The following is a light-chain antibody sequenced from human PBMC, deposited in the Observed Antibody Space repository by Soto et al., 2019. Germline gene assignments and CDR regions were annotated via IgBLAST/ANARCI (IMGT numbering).Light chain of an antibody. V-gene: IGKV3-11*01. CDR2: DAS. CDR3: QQRSNWPPVT. CDR1: QRVSSY. Sequence: EIVLTQSQATLSFSPGERAPLSCRASQRVSSYLAWYQQKPGQAPRLLIYDASNRATGIPARFSGSGSGTDFTLTISSLEPEDFAIYYCQQRSNWPPVTFGGGTKVEIK. J-gene: IGKJ4*01.